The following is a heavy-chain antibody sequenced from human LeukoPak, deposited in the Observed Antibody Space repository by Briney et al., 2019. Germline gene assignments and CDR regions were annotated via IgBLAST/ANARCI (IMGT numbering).Heavy chain of an antibody. D-gene: IGHD3-10*01. CDR3: ARVMVRGALDY. J-gene: IGHJ4*02. V-gene: IGHV1-24*01. Sequence: ASVKVSCKVSGYSLTELSMHWVRQAPGKGLEWMGGFDPEDSETIYAQYFQGRVTITADKSTSTAYMELSSLRSEDTAVYYCARVMVRGALDYWGQGTLVTVSS. CDR1: GYSLTELS. CDR2: FDPEDSET.